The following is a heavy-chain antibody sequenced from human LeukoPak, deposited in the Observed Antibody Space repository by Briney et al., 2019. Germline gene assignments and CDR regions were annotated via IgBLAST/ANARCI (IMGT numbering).Heavy chain of an antibody. V-gene: IGHV4-38-2*01. J-gene: IGHJ5*02. Sequence: SETLSLTCAVSGYSISSGYYWGWIRQPPGKGLEWIGSIYYSGSTYYNPSLKSRVTISVDTSKNQFSLKLSSVTAADTAVYYCARHVFPDIVVVPAAVFLNWFDPWGQGTLVTVSS. CDR3: ARHVFPDIVVVPAAVFLNWFDP. D-gene: IGHD2-2*01. CDR1: GYSISSGYY. CDR2: IYYSGST.